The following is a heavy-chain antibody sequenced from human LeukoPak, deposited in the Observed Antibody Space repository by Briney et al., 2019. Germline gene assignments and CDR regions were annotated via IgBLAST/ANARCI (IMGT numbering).Heavy chain of an antibody. D-gene: IGHD3-10*01. CDR2: ISSSSSYI. CDR3: ARVGYFYYGSGSYPYLDY. V-gene: IGHV3-21*01. J-gene: IGHJ4*02. CDR1: GFTFSSYS. Sequence: GGSLRLSCAASGFTFSSYSMNWVRQAPGKGLEWVSSISSSSSYIYYADSVKGRFTISRGNAKNSLYLQMNSLRAEDTAVYYCARVGYFYYGSGSYPYLDYWGQGTLVTVSS.